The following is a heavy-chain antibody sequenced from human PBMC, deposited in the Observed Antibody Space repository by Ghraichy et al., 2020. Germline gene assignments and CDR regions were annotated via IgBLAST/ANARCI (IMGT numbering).Heavy chain of an antibody. CDR3: ATSIAVAGTFDY. CDR2: FDPEDGET. Sequence: ASVKVSCKVSGYTLTELSMHWVRQAPGKGLEWMGGFDPEDGETIYAQKFQGRVTMTEDTSTDTAYMELSSLRSEDTAVYYCATSIAVAGTFDYWGQGTLVTVSS. V-gene: IGHV1-24*01. J-gene: IGHJ4*02. D-gene: IGHD6-19*01. CDR1: GYTLTELS.